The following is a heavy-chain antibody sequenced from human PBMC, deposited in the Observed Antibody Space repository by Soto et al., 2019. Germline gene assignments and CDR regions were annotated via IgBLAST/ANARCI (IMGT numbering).Heavy chain of an antibody. CDR2: IWHDGSKE. V-gene: IGHV3-33*01. CDR1: GFTFSDYG. CDR3: EAANYDSSGFYGNH. Sequence: QVQLVDSGGGVVQPGRSLRLSCVASGFTFSDYGMNWVRQVPGKGLEWVAVIWHDGSKEYYADSVKGRFTISRDNSRKTLYLQMDNLRTADTAVYYCEAANYDSSGFYGNHWGQGALVTVSS. J-gene: IGHJ5*02. D-gene: IGHD6-19*01.